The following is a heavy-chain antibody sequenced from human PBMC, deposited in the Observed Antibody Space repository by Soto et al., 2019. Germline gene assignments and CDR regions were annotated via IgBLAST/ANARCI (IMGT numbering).Heavy chain of an antibody. V-gene: IGHV5-51*01. J-gene: IGHJ4*02. D-gene: IGHD3-22*01. CDR1: GYSFTSNW. CDR2: INPVDSDI. CDR3: ARHQRDDTSRKIDC. Sequence: PGESLKISCQGSGYSFTSNWIGWVRQMPGKGLEWMGIINPVDSDIKYSPSFQGQVTISADKSIGTAYLQWSSLKASDTAMYYRARHQRDDTSRKIDCWGQGTLVTVSS.